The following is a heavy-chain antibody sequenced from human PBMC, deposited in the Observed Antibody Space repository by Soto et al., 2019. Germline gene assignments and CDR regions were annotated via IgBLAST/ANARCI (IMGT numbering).Heavy chain of an antibody. Sequence: QVQLVESGGGVVQPGRSLRLSCKASGFTVSNSGMHWVRQAPGKGLEWVSVIWHDGSHKYYADSVKGRFTISRDNSNNTVFLPMNTLRAEDTAVYYCARDQREKWFGELDVDYWGQGTLVTVSS. CDR3: ARDQREKWFGELDVDY. V-gene: IGHV3-33*01. J-gene: IGHJ4*02. CDR2: IWHDGSHK. CDR1: GFTVSNSG. D-gene: IGHD3-10*01.